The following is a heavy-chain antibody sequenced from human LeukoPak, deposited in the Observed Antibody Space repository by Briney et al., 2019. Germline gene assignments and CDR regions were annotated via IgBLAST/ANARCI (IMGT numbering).Heavy chain of an antibody. Sequence: PGGSLRLSCAASGFTFSSYGMHWVRQAPGKGLEGVAFIRYDGSNKYYADSVKGRFTISRDNSKNTLYLQMNSLRAEDTAVYYCANGRTWYDILTGYHRPFDYWGQGTLVTVSS. CDR2: IRYDGSNK. V-gene: IGHV3-30*02. J-gene: IGHJ4*02. D-gene: IGHD3-9*01. CDR3: ANGRTWYDILTGYHRPFDY. CDR1: GFTFSSYG.